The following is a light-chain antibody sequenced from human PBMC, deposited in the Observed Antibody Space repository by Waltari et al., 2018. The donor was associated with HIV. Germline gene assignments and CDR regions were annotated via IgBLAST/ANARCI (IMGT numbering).Light chain of an antibody. CDR1: SSDVGSYNL. CDR2: EVS. J-gene: IGLJ3*02. V-gene: IGLV2-23*02. Sequence: QSALTQPASVSGSPGQSITISCTATSSDVGSYNLVPWYQQHPGKAPKLMIYEVSKRPSGVSNRFSGSKSGNTASLTISGLQAEDEADYYCCSYAGSSILFGGGTKLTVL. CDR3: CSYAGSSIL.